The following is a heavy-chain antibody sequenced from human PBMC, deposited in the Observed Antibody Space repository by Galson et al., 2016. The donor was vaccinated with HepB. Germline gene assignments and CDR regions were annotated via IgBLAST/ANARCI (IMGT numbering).Heavy chain of an antibody. J-gene: IGHJ6*02. CDR2: IYYSGST. D-gene: IGHD1-1*01. Sequence: SETLSLTCTVSGGSITNRNYYWGWIRQPPGKGLEWIGSIYYSGSTHYNPSLRSRVTISVDTSKNQFSLKLISVTAADTAKYYCSTLRVDVNVNWSGYNYYGMDVWGQGTTVAVSS. CDR3: STLRVDVNVNWSGYNYYGMDV. CDR1: GGSITNRNYY. V-gene: IGHV4-39*01.